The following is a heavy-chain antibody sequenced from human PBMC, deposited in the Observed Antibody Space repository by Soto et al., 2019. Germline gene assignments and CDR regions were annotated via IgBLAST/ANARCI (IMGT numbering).Heavy chain of an antibody. CDR3: ARDQGGGTNCSGGSCYGNWFDP. Sequence: SSETLSLTCTVSGGSISSGGYYWSWIRQHPGKGLEWIGYIYYSGSTYYNPSLKSRVTISVDTSKNQFSLKLSSVTAADTAVYYCARDQGGGTNCSGGSCYGNWFDPWGQGTLVTVSS. CDR1: GGSISSGGYY. J-gene: IGHJ5*02. D-gene: IGHD2-15*01. CDR2: IYYSGST. V-gene: IGHV4-31*03.